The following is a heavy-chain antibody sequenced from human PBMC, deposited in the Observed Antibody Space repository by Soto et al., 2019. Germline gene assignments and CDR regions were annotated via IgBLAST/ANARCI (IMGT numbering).Heavy chain of an antibody. CDR1: GGSIGSSSYY. CDR3: ARRTYVYSSSPYYFDY. V-gene: IGHV4-39*01. J-gene: IGHJ4*02. Sequence: SETLSLTCTVSGGSIGSSSYYWGWIRQPPGKGLEWIGTINYSGSTYYNPSLKSRVTISVDTSKNQFSLKLSSVTAADTAVYYCARRTYVYSSSPYYFDYWGQGTLVTVSS. D-gene: IGHD6-13*01. CDR2: INYSGST.